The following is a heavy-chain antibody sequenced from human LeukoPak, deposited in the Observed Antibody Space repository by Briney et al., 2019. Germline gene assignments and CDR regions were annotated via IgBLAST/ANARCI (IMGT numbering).Heavy chain of an antibody. CDR3: ARHVNSSSWYYFDY. CDR2: IYYSGST. D-gene: IGHD6-13*01. CDR1: GGSISSYY. J-gene: IGHJ4*02. V-gene: IGHV4-59*08. Sequence: PSETLSLTCTVSGGSISSYYWSWIRQPPGKGLEWIGYIYYSGSTNYNPSLKSRVTISVDTSNNQFSLKLSSVTAADTAVYYCARHVNSSSWYYFDYWGQGTLVTVSS.